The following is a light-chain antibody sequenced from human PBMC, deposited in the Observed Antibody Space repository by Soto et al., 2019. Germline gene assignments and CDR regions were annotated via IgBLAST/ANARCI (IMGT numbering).Light chain of an antibody. CDR3: SSFAGSNNFPYV. Sequence: QSVLTQPASVSGSPGQSITISCIGTSTDVGSYNLFSWYQQHPGKAPKLMIYEINKRPSGVPDRFSGSKSGNTASLTVSGLQAEDEADYYCSSFAGSNNFPYVFGTGTKVTVL. J-gene: IGLJ1*01. CDR1: STDVGSYNL. CDR2: EIN. V-gene: IGLV2-8*01.